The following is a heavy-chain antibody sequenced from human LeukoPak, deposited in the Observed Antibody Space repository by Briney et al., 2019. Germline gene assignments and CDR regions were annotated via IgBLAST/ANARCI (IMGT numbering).Heavy chain of an antibody. J-gene: IGHJ4*02. CDR1: GFTFSSSA. CDR3: AKQLGYCSDGSCYFPY. Sequence: QPGGSLRLSCAASGFTFSSSAMSWVRQAPGKGLEWVSAISNNGGYTYYADSVQGRFTISRDNSKSTLCLQMNSLRAEDTAVYYYAKQLGYCSDGSCYFPYWGQGTLVTVSS. V-gene: IGHV3-23*01. D-gene: IGHD2-15*01. CDR2: ISNNGGYT.